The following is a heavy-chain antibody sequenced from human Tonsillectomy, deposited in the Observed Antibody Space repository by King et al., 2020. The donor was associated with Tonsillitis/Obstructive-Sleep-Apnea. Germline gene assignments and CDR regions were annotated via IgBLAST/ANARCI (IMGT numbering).Heavy chain of an antibody. CDR1: GFTVSSNY. V-gene: IGHV3-53*01. CDR3: ARGDRGSYRALDY. Sequence: VQLVESGGGLIQPGGSLRLSCAASGFTVSSNYMSWVRQAPGKGLEWVSVIYSGGSTYYADSVKGRFTISRDNSKNTLYLQMNSLRAEDTAVYYCARGDRGSYRALDYWGQGTLVTVSS. J-gene: IGHJ4*02. CDR2: IYSGGST. D-gene: IGHD1-26*01.